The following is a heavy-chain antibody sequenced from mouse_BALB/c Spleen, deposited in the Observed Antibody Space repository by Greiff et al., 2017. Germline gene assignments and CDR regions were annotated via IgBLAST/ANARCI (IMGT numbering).Heavy chain of an antibody. CDR3: ARDWAYVNYGVPMDY. D-gene: IGHD2-1*01. V-gene: IGHV5-9-4*01. CDR2: ISSGGSYT. J-gene: IGHJ4*01. Sequence: EVKLVESGGGLVKPGGSLKLSCAASGFTFSSYAMSWVRQSPEKRLEWVAEISSGGSYTYYPDTVTGRFTISRDNAKNTLYLEMSSLRSEDTAMYYCARDWAYVNYGVPMDYWGQGTSVTVSA. CDR1: GFTFSSYA.